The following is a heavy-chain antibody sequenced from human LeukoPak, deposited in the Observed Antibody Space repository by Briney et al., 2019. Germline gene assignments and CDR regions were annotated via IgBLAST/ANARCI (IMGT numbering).Heavy chain of an antibody. Sequence: SVKVSCKASGGTFSSCAISWVRQAPGQGLEWMGRIIPILGIANYAQKFQGRVTITADKSTSTAYMELSSLRSEDTAVYYCARGRTIFDAFDIWGQGTMVTVSS. CDR1: GGTFSSCA. CDR2: IIPILGIA. D-gene: IGHD3-3*01. CDR3: ARGRTIFDAFDI. V-gene: IGHV1-69*04. J-gene: IGHJ3*02.